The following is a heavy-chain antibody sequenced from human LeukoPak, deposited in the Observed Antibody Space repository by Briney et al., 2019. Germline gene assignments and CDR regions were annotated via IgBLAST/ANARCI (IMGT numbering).Heavy chain of an antibody. Sequence: PGGSLRLSCAASGFTFSSYAKSWVRQAPGKGLEWVSAISGSGGSTYYADSVKGRFTISRDNSKNTLYLQMNSLRAEDTAVYYCAKDPLSSGWYGRTYYFDYWGQGTLVTVSS. CDR3: AKDPLSSGWYGRTYYFDY. CDR1: GFTFSSYA. V-gene: IGHV3-23*01. CDR2: ISGSGGST. D-gene: IGHD6-19*01. J-gene: IGHJ4*02.